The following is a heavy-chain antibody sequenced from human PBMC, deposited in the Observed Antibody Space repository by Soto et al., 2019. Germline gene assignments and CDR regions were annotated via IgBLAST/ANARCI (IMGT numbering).Heavy chain of an antibody. J-gene: IGHJ4*02. Sequence: QVTLKESGPVLVKPTENLTLTCTVSGFSLSNANVGVTWIRQPPGKALEWLAHIFSDDEKSSNPSLKRKVTISKDTSESQVVLTMTNMDPVDTATYYCARIYHPELGVYYFDFWGQGALVTVSS. CDR3: ARIYHPELGVYYFDF. CDR2: IFSDDEK. CDR1: GFSLSNANVG. D-gene: IGHD3-10*01. V-gene: IGHV2-26*01.